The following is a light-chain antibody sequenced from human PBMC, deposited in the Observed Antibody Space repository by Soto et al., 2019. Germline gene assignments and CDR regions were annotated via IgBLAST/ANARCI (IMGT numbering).Light chain of an antibody. CDR2: EVT. V-gene: IGLV2-14*01. J-gene: IGLJ3*02. Sequence: QSALTQPASVSGSPGQSITISCTGTSSDVGAYNYVSWFQQYPGKAPKLIIYEVTNRPSGVSDRFSGSKSGNTASLTVSGLQAEDESDYYCSSLTTRKTWVFGGGTKLTVL. CDR3: SSLTTRKTWV. CDR1: SSDVGAYNY.